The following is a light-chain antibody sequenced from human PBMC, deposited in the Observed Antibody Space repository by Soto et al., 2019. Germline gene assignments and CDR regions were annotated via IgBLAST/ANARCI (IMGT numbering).Light chain of an antibody. J-gene: IGKJ3*01. CDR3: QQSYSTLT. Sequence: DIQMTQSPSSLSASVGDRVTITCRASQSISSYLNWYQQKPGKAPKLLIYAASSLQSGVPSRFSGSGSGTDFTLTISSLQPEDFATYYCQQSYSTLTFGPGTKSGYRT. CDR2: AAS. CDR1: QSISSY. V-gene: IGKV1-39*01.